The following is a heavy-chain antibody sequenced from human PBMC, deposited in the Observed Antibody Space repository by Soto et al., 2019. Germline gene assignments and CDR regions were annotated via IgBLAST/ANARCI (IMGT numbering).Heavy chain of an antibody. V-gene: IGHV3-23*01. D-gene: IGHD2-8*01. J-gene: IGHJ4*02. CDR3: AKGSLGYCTNGVCYTSPYFDY. CDR2: ISGSGGST. CDR1: GFTFSSYA. Sequence: GGSLRLSCAASGFTFSSYAMSWVRQAPGKGLEWVSAISGSGGSTYYADSVKGRFTISRDNSKNTLYLQMNSLRAEDTAVYYCAKGSLGYCTNGVCYTSPYFDYWGQGT.